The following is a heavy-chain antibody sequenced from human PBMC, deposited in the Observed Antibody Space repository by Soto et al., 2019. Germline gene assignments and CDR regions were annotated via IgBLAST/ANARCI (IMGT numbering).Heavy chain of an antibody. J-gene: IGHJ4*02. Sequence: DVQLVESGGGLVQPGRSLRLSCAASGFTFDDYAMHWVRQAPGKGLEWVSGISWNSGSIGYADSVKGRFTISRDNAKNSLYLQMNSLRAEDTALYYCAKGGVHDYGDYAAVYWGQGTLVTVSS. CDR2: ISWNSGSI. CDR1: GFTFDDYA. CDR3: AKGGVHDYGDYAAVY. V-gene: IGHV3-9*01. D-gene: IGHD4-17*01.